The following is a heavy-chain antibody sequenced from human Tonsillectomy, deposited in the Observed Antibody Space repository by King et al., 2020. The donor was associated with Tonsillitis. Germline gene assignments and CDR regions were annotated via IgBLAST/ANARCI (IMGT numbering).Heavy chain of an antibody. CDR3: AKEAGEWYTYYYYYYMDV. CDR2: ISGSGSNT. J-gene: IGHJ6*03. V-gene: IGHV3-23*04. Sequence: VQLVESGGGLVQPGGSLRHSCAASGFTFSSYAMAWVRQAPGKGLEWVSGISGSGSNTYYADSVKGRFTISRDKSTNTLYLRMNSLRAEDTAVYYCAKEAGEWYTYYYYYYMDVWGKGTTVTVSS. D-gene: IGHD3-3*01. CDR1: GFTFSSYA.